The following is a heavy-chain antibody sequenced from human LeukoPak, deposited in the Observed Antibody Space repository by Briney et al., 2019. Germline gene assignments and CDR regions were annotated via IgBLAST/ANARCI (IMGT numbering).Heavy chain of an antibody. Sequence: PGGSLRLSCAASGFTFSSYAMSWVRQAPGKGLEWVSAISDSGNTYHADSVKGRFTISRDNSKSTLYLQMNSLRAEDTAVYYCAKDRHAPGRYCSSTICFPFDPWGQGTLVTVSS. CDR2: ISDSGNT. J-gene: IGHJ5*02. CDR1: GFTFSSYA. V-gene: IGHV3-23*01. CDR3: AKDRHAPGRYCSSTICFPFDP. D-gene: IGHD2-2*01.